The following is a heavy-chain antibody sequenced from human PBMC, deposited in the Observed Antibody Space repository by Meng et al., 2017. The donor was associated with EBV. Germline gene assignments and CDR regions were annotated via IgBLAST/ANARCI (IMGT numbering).Heavy chain of an antibody. V-gene: IGHV1-69*01. CDR3: ARDPSSSSPYFDY. D-gene: IGHD6-6*01. CDR2: IIPIFGTA. Sequence: QVQLGQAGAEVKEPGSPVKVSCKASGGTFSSYAISWVRQSPGQGLEWMGGIIPIFGTANYAQKFQGRVTITADESTSSAYMELSSLRSEDTAVYYCARDPSSSSPYFDYWGQGTLVTVSS. J-gene: IGHJ4*02. CDR1: GGTFSSYA.